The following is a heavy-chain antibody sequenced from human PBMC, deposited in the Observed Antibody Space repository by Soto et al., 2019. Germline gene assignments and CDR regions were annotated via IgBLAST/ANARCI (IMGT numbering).Heavy chain of an antibody. CDR3: ARDSHYYDSSGKLRGAFDI. J-gene: IGHJ3*02. Sequence: QVQLVESGGGVVQPGRSLRLSCAASGFTFSSYAMHWVRQAPGKGLEWVAVISYDGSNKYYADSVKGRFTISRDNSKNTLYLQMNSLRAEDTAVYYCARDSHYYDSSGKLRGAFDIWGQGTMVTVSS. D-gene: IGHD3-22*01. CDR2: ISYDGSNK. V-gene: IGHV3-30-3*01. CDR1: GFTFSSYA.